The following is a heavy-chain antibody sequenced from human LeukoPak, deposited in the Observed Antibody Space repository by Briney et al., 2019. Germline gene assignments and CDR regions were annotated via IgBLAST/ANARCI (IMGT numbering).Heavy chain of an antibody. V-gene: IGHV3-30*02. CDR1: GFTFSSYG. CDR2: IRYDGSNK. Sequence: GGSLRLSCAASGFTFSSYGMHWVRQAPGKGLEWVAFIRYDGSNKYYADSVKGRFTISRDNSKNTLCLQMNSLRAEDTAVYYCAKTFEDIVVVPAAQELFFDYWGQGTLVTVSS. D-gene: IGHD2-2*01. J-gene: IGHJ4*02. CDR3: AKTFEDIVVVPAAQELFFDY.